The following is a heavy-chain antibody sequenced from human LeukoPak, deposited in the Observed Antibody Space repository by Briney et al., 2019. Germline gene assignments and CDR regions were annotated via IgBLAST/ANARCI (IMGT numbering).Heavy chain of an antibody. CDR1: GYTFTGYY. V-gene: IGHV1-2*02. D-gene: IGHD5-24*01. J-gene: IGHJ4*02. CDR2: INPNSGGP. CDR3: ARDGTDVYNQVQY. Sequence: ASLKGSCKASGYTFTGYYMHWVRQAPGEGVVWMGWINPNSGGPNYAQKFQGRVNMTRDTSISAVYMELSRLRSDDTAVYYCARDGTDVYNQVQYWGQGTMVTVSS.